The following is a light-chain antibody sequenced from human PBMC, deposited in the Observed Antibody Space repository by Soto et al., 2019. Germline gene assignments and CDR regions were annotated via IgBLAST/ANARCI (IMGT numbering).Light chain of an antibody. J-gene: IGKJ5*01. V-gene: IGKV3-20*01. Sequence: EIVLTQSPGTLSLSPGERVTLSCRASQSISSNFLAWYQQTPGQAPRLLIYGASSRATGIPDRFSGSGSGTDFTLTISRLEPEDFAVFYCQQYGSSPPTFGQGTRLEIK. CDR3: QQYGSSPPT. CDR2: GAS. CDR1: QSISSNF.